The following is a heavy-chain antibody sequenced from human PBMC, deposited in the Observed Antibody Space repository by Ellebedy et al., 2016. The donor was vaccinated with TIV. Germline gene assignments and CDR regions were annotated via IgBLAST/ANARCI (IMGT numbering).Heavy chain of an antibody. Sequence: GESLKISXKGFGYDFNTYWIAWVRKMPGKGLEWMGSIYPRDSDVIYSPSFQGQVTISADKSKKTAYLTSTSLRASDSAIYFCARRTGGTISGRPGFFFDFWGQGTVVPVSS. J-gene: IGHJ4*02. CDR2: IYPRDSDV. V-gene: IGHV5-51*01. CDR1: GYDFNTYW. CDR3: ARRTGGTISGRPGFFFDF. D-gene: IGHD3/OR15-3a*01.